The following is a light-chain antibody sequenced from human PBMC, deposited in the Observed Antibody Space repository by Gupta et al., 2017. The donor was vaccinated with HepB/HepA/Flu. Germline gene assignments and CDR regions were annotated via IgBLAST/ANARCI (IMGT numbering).Light chain of an antibody. CDR1: QDIKNF. V-gene: IGKV1-33*01. Sequence: EIQMTQSPPSLSASVGDRVTITCQASQDIKNFLNWFQQKSGKAPQLLIYSSSNLATGVPSRFSGSGSGSRFTLTISGLQLEDKATYYCQQYDNLPYTFGQGTKLAI. CDR2: SSS. J-gene: IGKJ2*01. CDR3: QQYDNLPYT.